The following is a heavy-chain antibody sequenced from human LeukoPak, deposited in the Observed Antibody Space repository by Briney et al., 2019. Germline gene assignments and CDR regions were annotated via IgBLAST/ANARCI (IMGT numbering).Heavy chain of an antibody. Sequence: GGSLRLSCTPSGFTFSTYAMSWVRQAPGKGLECVSAITGSDGSTFYADSVKGRFTISRDNSKNTLYLQINSLRADDTAVYYFAKDATNVYDSSGYDGFDSWGQGTLVTASS. CDR2: ITGSDGST. V-gene: IGHV3-23*01. CDR1: GFTFSTYA. J-gene: IGHJ4*02. D-gene: IGHD3-22*01. CDR3: AKDATNVYDSSGYDGFDS.